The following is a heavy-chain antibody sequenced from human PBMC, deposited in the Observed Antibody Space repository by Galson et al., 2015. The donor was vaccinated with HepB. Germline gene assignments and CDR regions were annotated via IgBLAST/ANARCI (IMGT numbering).Heavy chain of an antibody. J-gene: IGHJ3*02. CDR1: GSRFDSHF. Sequence: SLRLSCAASGSRFDSHFMAWVRQTPVKRLEWVADINQGGGANFYLDSVKGRFTISRDNAKNSLYLQMSSLRAEDTAVYYCARELGYDGFDIWGQGTLVTVSS. CDR2: INQGGGAN. CDR3: ARELGYDGFDI. D-gene: IGHD5-12*01. V-gene: IGHV3-7*01.